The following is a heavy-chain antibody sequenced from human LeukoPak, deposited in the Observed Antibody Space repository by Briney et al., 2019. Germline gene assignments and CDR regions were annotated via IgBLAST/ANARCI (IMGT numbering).Heavy chain of an antibody. CDR1: GGSISSYQ. J-gene: IGHJ4*02. D-gene: IGHD6-19*01. Sequence: SETLSLTCTVSGGSISSYQWSWIRQPPGKGLEWIGYIYYTGSTDYNPSLKSRVTMSVDTSKNQFSLKLSSVTAVDTAVYYCARDNPYENSSGWTLDYWGQGTLVTVSS. CDR3: ARDNPYENSSGWTLDY. CDR2: IYYTGST. V-gene: IGHV4-59*12.